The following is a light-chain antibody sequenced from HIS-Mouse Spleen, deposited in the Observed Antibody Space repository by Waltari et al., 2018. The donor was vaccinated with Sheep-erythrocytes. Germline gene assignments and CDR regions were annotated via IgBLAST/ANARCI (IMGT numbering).Light chain of an antibody. V-gene: IGLV2-23*02. CDR2: EVS. J-gene: IGLJ3*02. CDR3: CSYAGSSTWV. CDR1: SSDVGCYNY. Sequence: QSALTQPPSVSGSPGQSITISCTGTSSDVGCYNYVSWYQQHPGKAPKLMIYEVSKRPSGVSNRFSGSKSGNTASLTISGLQAEDEADYYCCSYAGSSTWVFGGGTKLTVL.